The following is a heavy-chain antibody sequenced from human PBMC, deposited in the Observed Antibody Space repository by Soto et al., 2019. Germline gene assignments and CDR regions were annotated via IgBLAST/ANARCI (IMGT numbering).Heavy chain of an antibody. V-gene: IGHV3-74*01. J-gene: IGHJ4*02. CDR2: INSDGSST. CDR1: GFTFSSYW. CDR3: AREATVAPFDY. D-gene: IGHD4-17*01. Sequence: GGSLRLSCAACGFTFSSYWMHWVRQAPGKGLVWVSRINSDGSSTSYADSVKGRFTISRDNAKNTLYLQMNSLRAEDTAVYYCAREATVAPFDYWGQGTLVTVSS.